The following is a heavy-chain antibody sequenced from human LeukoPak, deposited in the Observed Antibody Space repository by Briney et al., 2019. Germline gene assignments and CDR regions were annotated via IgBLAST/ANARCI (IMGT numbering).Heavy chain of an antibody. CDR2: ISRSGGST. Sequence: GGSLRLSCAASGFTFSSYAMSWVRQAPGKGLEWVSAISRSGGSTCYADSVKGRFTISTDNSKNTLYLQMNSLRAEDTVVYYCAKDAAAAAAHYYSYYMDVWGKGTTVTVSS. V-gene: IGHV3-23*01. CDR3: AKDAAAAAAHYYSYYMDV. CDR1: GFTFSSYA. D-gene: IGHD6-13*01. J-gene: IGHJ6*03.